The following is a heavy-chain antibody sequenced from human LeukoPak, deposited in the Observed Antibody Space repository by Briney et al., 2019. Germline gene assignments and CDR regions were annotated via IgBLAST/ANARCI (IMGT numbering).Heavy chain of an antibody. Sequence: ASETLSLTCTVSGASVSSGSYYWSWIRQPPGKGLEWIGEINHSGSTNYNPSLKSRVTISVDTSKNQFSLKLSSVTAADTAVYYCASGYAHFDYWGQGTLVTVSS. J-gene: IGHJ4*02. CDR2: INHSGST. CDR3: ASGYAHFDY. CDR1: GASVSSGSYY. D-gene: IGHD2-8*01. V-gene: IGHV4-39*07.